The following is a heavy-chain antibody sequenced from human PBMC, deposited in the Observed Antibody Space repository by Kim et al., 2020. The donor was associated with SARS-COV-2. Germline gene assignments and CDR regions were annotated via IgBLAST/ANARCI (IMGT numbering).Heavy chain of an antibody. CDR3: AKEGIAVAFDY. J-gene: IGHJ4*02. V-gene: IGHV3-30*18. D-gene: IGHD6-19*01. CDR2: ISYDGSNK. CDR1: GFTFSSYG. Sequence: GESLRLSCAASGFTFSSYGMHWVRQAPGKGLEWVAVISYDGSNKYYADSVKGRFTISRDNSKNTLYLQMNSLRAEDTAVYCCAKEGIAVAFDYWGQGTLGTVSS.